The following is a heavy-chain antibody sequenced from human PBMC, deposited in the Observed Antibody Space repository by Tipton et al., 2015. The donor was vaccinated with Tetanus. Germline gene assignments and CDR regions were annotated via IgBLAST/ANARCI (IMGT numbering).Heavy chain of an antibody. CDR1: GGSVSSGSYY. CDR2: IYYSGST. D-gene: IGHD3-22*01. CDR3: ARVTYYYDSSGYYFDY. Sequence: TLSLTCTVSGGSVSSGSYYWSWIRQPPGKGLEWIGYIYYSGSTNYNPSLKSRVTISVDTSKNQFSLKLSSVTAADTAVYYCARVTYYYDSSGYYFDYWGQGTLVTVSS. J-gene: IGHJ4*02. V-gene: IGHV4-61*01.